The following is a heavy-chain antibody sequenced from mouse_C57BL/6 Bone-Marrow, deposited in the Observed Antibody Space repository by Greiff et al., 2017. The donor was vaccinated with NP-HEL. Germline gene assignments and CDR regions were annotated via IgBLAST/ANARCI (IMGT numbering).Heavy chain of an antibody. J-gene: IGHJ1*03. V-gene: IGHV5-17*01. CDR3: AKEGTTNFDV. D-gene: IGHD1-1*01. Sequence: DVHLVESGGGLVKPGGSLKLSCAASGFTFSDYGMHWVRQAPEKGLEWVAYISSGSSTIYYADTVKGRFTIARDNAKNTLFLQMTSLRSEDTAMYYCAKEGTTNFDVWGTGTTVTVSS. CDR2: ISSGSSTI. CDR1: GFTFSDYG.